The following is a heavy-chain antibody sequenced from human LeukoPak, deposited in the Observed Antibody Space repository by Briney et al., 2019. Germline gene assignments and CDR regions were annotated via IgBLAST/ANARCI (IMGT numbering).Heavy chain of an antibody. CDR1: EFTFSDYY. D-gene: IGHD3-22*01. V-gene: IGHV3-11*01. J-gene: IGHJ3*02. Sequence: GGSLRLSCAASEFTFSDYYMNWIRQAPGEGLEWVSYISSSGTTIYYADSVKGRFTISRDNAKNSLCLQMNSLRAEDTAVYYCAKGTYYDGGGLAFDIWGQGTMVTVSS. CDR3: AKGTYYDGGGLAFDI. CDR2: ISSSGTTI.